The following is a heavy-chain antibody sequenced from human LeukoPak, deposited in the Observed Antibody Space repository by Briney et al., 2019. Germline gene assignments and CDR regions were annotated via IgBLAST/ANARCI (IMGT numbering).Heavy chain of an antibody. CDR3: ARDQDYYDSSGYYGY. D-gene: IGHD3-22*01. J-gene: IGHJ4*02. Sequence: SETLSLTCTVSGGSISSRSYYWGWIRQPPGKGLEWIGSIYYSGSTYYNPSLKSRVTISVDTSKNQFSLKLSSVTAADTAVYYCARDQDYYDSSGYYGYWGQGTLVTVSS. CDR1: GGSISSRSYY. V-gene: IGHV4-39*07. CDR2: IYYSGST.